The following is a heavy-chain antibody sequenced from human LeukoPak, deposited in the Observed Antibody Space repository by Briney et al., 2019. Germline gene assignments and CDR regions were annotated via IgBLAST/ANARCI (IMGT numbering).Heavy chain of an antibody. V-gene: IGHV3-66*01. CDR1: GFTFSDYY. CDR3: ARDRALQENWFDP. Sequence: GGSLRLSCAASGFTFSDYYMSWIRQAPGKGLEWVSIIYSDGSKYYADSVKGRFAISRDNSKNTLYLQMNSLRVEDTAVYYCARDRALQENWFDPWGQGTLVTVSS. CDR2: IYSDGSK. J-gene: IGHJ5*02. D-gene: IGHD3-10*01.